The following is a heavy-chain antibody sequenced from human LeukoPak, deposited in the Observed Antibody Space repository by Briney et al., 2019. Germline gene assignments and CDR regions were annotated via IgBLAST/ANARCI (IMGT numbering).Heavy chain of an antibody. CDR2: IIPILGIA. D-gene: IGHD6-6*01. J-gene: IGHJ6*02. Sequence: SVKVSCKASGGTFSSYAISWVRQAPGQGLEWMGRIIPILGIANYAQKFQGRVTITADKSTSTAYMELSSLRSEDTAVYYCAGEKGSSSPKFYYYGMDVWGQGTTVTVSS. V-gene: IGHV1-69*04. CDR3: AGEKGSSSPKFYYYGMDV. CDR1: GGTFSSYA.